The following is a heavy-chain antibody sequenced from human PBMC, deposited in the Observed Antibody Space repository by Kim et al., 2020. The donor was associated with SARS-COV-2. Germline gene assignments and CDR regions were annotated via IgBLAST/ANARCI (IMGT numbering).Heavy chain of an antibody. CDR2: IYHSGST. D-gene: IGHD6-13*01. J-gene: IGHJ4*02. Sequence: SETLSLTCTVSGYSISSGYYWGWIRQPPGKGLEWIGSIYHSGSTYYNPSLKSRVTISVDTSKNQFSLKLSSVTAADTAVYYCVRVEAAAGQIDDWCQGTL. CDR1: GYSISSGYY. V-gene: IGHV4-38-2*02. CDR3: VRVEAAAGQIDD.